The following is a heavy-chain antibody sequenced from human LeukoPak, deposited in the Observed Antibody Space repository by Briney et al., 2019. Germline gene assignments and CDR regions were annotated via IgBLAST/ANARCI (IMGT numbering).Heavy chain of an antibody. J-gene: IGHJ4*02. CDR2: IWYDGSKK. V-gene: IGHV3-33*03. Sequence: PGGSLRLSCAASGFTFSRYGMHWVRQAPGKGLEWVAVIWYDGSKKYYADSVKGRFTISRDDSKNAVYLQMNSLGAEDTAIYYCAVGYSSAWHFDYWGQGTLVAVSS. D-gene: IGHD6-25*01. CDR1: GFTFSRYG. CDR3: AVGYSSAWHFDY.